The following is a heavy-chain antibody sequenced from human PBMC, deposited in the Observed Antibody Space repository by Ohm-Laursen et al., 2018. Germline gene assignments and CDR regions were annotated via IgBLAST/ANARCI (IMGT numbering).Heavy chain of an antibody. CDR3: ARGSGNYVFDY. V-gene: IGHV3-21*01. CDR2: ISSSSSYI. D-gene: IGHD3-22*01. CDR1: GFTFTTYS. J-gene: IGHJ4*02. Sequence: SLRLSCAASGFTFTTYSMNWVRQAPGKGLEWVSSISSSSSYIYYADSLKGRFTISRDNARNTVSLQMNSLRAEDTALYYCARGSGNYVFDYWGQGTLVTVSS.